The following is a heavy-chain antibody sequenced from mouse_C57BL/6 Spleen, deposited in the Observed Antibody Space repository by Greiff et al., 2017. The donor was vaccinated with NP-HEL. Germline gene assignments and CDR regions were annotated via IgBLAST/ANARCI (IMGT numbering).Heavy chain of an antibody. CDR2: IYPGDGDT. CDR1: GYAFSSYW. CDR3: AKSLYYGSRYYFDY. V-gene: IGHV1-80*01. J-gene: IGHJ2*01. D-gene: IGHD1-1*01. Sequence: VQLQQSGAELVKPGASVKISCKASGYAFSSYWMNWVKQRPGKGLEWIGQIYPGDGDTTYNGKFKGKATLTADKSSSTACMQLSSLTSEYSAVYFCAKSLYYGSRYYFDYWGQGTTLTVSS.